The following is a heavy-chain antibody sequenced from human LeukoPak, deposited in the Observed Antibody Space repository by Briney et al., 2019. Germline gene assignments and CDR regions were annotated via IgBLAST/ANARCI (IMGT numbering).Heavy chain of an antibody. V-gene: IGHV3-48*04. Sequence: GSPRLSCATSGFTFSGYSMNWVRQAPGKGLEWISYISSNSINIHYGDSVKGRFTISRDNSKNTLYLQMNSLRVEDTAVYYCAKELAPYYQLHQDWGQGTLVTVSS. D-gene: IGHD2-2*01. CDR3: AKELAPYYQLHQD. CDR2: ISSNSINI. CDR1: GFTFSGYS. J-gene: IGHJ4*02.